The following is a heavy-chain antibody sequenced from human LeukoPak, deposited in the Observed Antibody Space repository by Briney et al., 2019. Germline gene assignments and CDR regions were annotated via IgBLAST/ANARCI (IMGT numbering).Heavy chain of an antibody. CDR2: IIPIFGIA. CDR1: GGTFSSYA. V-gene: IGHV1-69*04. CDR3: AFEAYGDPTPGNY. Sequence: ASVKVSCKASGGTFSSYAISWVRQAPGQGLEWMGRIIPIFGIANYAQKFQGRVTITADKSTSTAYMELSSLRSEDTAVYYCAFEAYGDPTPGNYWGQGTLVTVSS. J-gene: IGHJ4*02. D-gene: IGHD4-17*01.